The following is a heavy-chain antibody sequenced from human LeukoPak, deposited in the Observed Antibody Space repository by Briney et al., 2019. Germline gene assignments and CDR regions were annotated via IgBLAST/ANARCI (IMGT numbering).Heavy chain of an antibody. J-gene: IGHJ4*02. Sequence: GRSLRLSCAASGFTFSSYAMHWVRQAPGKGLEWVAVLSYDGSNKYYADSVKGRFTISRDNSKNTLYLQMNSLRAEDTAVYYCARGGDTAMVTIDYWGQGTLVTVSS. D-gene: IGHD5-18*01. V-gene: IGHV3-30-3*01. CDR1: GFTFSSYA. CDR2: LSYDGSNK. CDR3: ARGGDTAMVTIDY.